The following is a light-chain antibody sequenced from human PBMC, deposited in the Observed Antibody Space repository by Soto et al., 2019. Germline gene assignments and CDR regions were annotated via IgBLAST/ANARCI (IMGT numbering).Light chain of an antibody. J-gene: IGKJ4*01. CDR2: DPS. V-gene: IGKV3-11*01. CDR1: QSVGSY. CDR3: QERSNWTSLT. Sequence: EGFLIQSPTTLSLSPGERGTLSCRASQSVGSYLAWYQHRPGQAPRLLISDPSNGATGLPARFSGSGSETGFNLTIYCLEPEDSAVHYCQERSNWTSLTFRVGTKVDIK.